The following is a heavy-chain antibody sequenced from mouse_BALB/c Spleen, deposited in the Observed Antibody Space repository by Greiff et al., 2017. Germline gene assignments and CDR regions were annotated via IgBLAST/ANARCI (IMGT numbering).Heavy chain of an antibody. CDR2: ISSGGSYT. V-gene: IGHV5-6*01. Sequence: EVKLVESGGDLVKPGGSLKLSCAASGFTFSSYGMSWVRQTPDKRLEWVATISSGGSYTYYPDSVKGRFTISRDNAKNTLYLQMSSLKSEDTAMYYCARDSIYYAMDYWGQGTSVTVSS. CDR3: ARDSIYYAMDY. CDR1: GFTFSSYG. J-gene: IGHJ4*01.